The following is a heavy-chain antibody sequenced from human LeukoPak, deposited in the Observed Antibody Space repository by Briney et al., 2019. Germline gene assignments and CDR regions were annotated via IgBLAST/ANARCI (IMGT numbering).Heavy chain of an antibody. CDR1: GGSFSGYY. D-gene: IGHD3-10*01. CDR2: INHSGST. CDR3: ARGGLTGSYYKSWFDP. Sequence: SSETLSLTCAVYGGSFSGYYWSWIRQPPGKGLEWIGEINHSGSTNYNPSLKSRVTISVDTSKNPFSLKLSSVTAADTAVYYCARGGLTGSYYKSWFDPWGQGTLVTVSS. J-gene: IGHJ5*02. V-gene: IGHV4-34*01.